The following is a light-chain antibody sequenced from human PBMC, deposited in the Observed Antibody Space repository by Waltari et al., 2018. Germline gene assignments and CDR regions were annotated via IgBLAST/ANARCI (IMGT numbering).Light chain of an antibody. CDR3: QQRSDWPLT. Sequence: DIVLTQSPATLSLSPGERATLSCRASRSVKNYLAWYQQKPGQAPRLLIYDTSNRATGIPARFSGSGSGTDLTLTISSLVTEDFAGYYCQQRSDWPLTFGGGTKVEIK. CDR2: DTS. CDR1: RSVKNY. J-gene: IGKJ4*01. V-gene: IGKV3-11*01.